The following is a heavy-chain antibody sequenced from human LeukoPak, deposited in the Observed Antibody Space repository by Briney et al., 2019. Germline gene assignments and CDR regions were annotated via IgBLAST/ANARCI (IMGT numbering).Heavy chain of an antibody. CDR2: SSSSSSI. CDR1: GFTFSGYS. J-gene: IGHJ6*03. D-gene: IGHD2-21*02. CDR3: AKGSKTLLFTRDHYIDV. Sequence: GGSLRLSCAASGFTFSGYSMNWVRQAPGKGLEWVSYSSSSSSIYYADSVKGRFTISRDNSKSTLYLQMNSLRAEDTAVYYCAKGSKTLLFTRDHYIDVWGKGTTVTISS. V-gene: IGHV3-48*01.